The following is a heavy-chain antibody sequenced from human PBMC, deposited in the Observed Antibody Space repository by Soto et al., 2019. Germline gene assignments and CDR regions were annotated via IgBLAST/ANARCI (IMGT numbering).Heavy chain of an antibody. CDR3: ARDFERGYWSDP. CDR1: VYTFTSYG. Sequence: ASVKIACTASVYTFTSYGISGVRQDTGQGLEWMGWINRNSGDTNYAQKFQGRVTMTRDTSISTAYMELRRLRSDDTAVYYCARDFERGYWSDPWGQGTLVPVSS. CDR2: INRNSGDT. J-gene: IGHJ5*02. D-gene: IGHD3-10*01. V-gene: IGHV1-2*02.